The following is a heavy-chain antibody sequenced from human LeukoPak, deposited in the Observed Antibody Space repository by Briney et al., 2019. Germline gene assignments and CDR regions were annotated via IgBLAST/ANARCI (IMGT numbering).Heavy chain of an antibody. Sequence: PGGSLRLSCAASGFTFSSYAMNWVRQDPGKGLEWVSGISASGGTTYYADSMKGRFTISRDNSKGTLFLQLNSLSAEDTAVYYCAKASERLGELSLVNYFDYWGQGTLVTVSS. CDR2: ISASGGTT. CDR3: AKASERLGELSLVNYFDY. CDR1: GFTFSSYA. J-gene: IGHJ4*02. D-gene: IGHD3-16*02. V-gene: IGHV3-23*01.